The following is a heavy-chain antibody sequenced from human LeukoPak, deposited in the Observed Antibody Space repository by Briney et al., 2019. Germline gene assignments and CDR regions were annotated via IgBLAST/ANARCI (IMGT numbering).Heavy chain of an antibody. V-gene: IGHV3-30-3*01. CDR3: ARERGGYHDY. CDR2: ISYDGSNK. D-gene: IGHD5-12*01. Sequence: GRSLRLSCAASGFTFSSYAMHWVRQAPGKELEWVAVISYDGSNKYYADSVKGRFTISRDNSKNTLYLQMNSLRAEDTAVYYCARERGGYHDYWGQGTLVTVSS. CDR1: GFTFSSYA. J-gene: IGHJ4*02.